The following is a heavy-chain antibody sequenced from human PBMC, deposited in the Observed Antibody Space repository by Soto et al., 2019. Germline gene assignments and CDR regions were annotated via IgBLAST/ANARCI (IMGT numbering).Heavy chain of an antibody. CDR3: EGDLFAVQQLVIPWFEP. CDR1: GFPVSSYN. CDR2: ITSKTGQS. J-gene: IGHJ5*02. Sequence: TGGSLRLCCTGSGFPVSSYNMNWVRQVPGKGPEWISSITSKTGQSYSAESFKGRFTISRHNAKNSLYLEMKRLGAENTAVYYYEGDLFAVQQLVIPWFEPWAQGTLVTVSS. D-gene: IGHD3-9*01. V-gene: IGHV3-21*06.